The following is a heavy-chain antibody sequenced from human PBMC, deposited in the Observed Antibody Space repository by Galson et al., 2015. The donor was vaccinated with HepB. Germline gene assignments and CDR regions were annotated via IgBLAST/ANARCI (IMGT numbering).Heavy chain of an antibody. V-gene: IGHV4-31*03. J-gene: IGHJ5*02. Sequence: TLSLTCTVSGGSISSGGYYWSWIRQHPGKGLEWIGYIYYSGSTYYNPSLKSRVTISVDTSKNQFSLKLGSVTAADTAVYYCARGVSPYGSGRTRGFDPWGQGTLVTVSS. CDR3: ARGVSPYGSGRTRGFDP. CDR1: GGSISSGGYY. CDR2: IYYSGST. D-gene: IGHD3-10*01.